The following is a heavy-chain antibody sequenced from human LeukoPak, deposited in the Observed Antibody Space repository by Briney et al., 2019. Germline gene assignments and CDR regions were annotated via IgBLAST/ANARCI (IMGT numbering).Heavy chain of an antibody. D-gene: IGHD6-6*01. Sequence: PGGSLRLSCAVSGFTFSGFWMSWSRQAPGKGLEWVASIKEDGSEIYYVDSVKGRFTISRDNARNSLYLQMNSLRAEDTAVYYCARGVYYFDYWGQGILVTVSS. J-gene: IGHJ4*02. CDR3: ARGVYYFDY. CDR2: IKEDGSEI. V-gene: IGHV3-7*01. CDR1: GFTFSGFW.